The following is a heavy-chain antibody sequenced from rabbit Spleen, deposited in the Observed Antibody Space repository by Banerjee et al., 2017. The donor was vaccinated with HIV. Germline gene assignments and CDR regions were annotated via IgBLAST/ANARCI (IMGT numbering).Heavy chain of an antibody. Sequence: QQQLEESGGGLVKPGASLTLTCKASGFSFSSNWICWVRQAPGKGLQWVACAIAGSSGSTYSATWAKGRFTISKTSSTTVTLQMTSLTAADTATYFCARDAGTSFSTYGMDLWGPGTLVTVS. CDR1: GFSFSSNW. D-gene: IGHD8-1*01. CDR2: AIAGSSGST. CDR3: ARDAGTSFSTYGMDL. J-gene: IGHJ6*01. V-gene: IGHV1S45*01.